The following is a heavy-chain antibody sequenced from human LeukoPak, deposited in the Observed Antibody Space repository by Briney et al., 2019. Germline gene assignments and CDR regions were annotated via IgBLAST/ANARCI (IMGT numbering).Heavy chain of an antibody. CDR1: GVSISAYY. J-gene: IGHJ3*02. CDR3: ARTGLGGAFDI. V-gene: IGHV4-4*07. D-gene: IGHD3-16*01. Sequence: SETLSLTCSVSGVSISAYYWSWIRQPAGKGLEWIGRIYPGESIYASENTNYNPSLKSRVTISVDTSKNQFSLKLSSVTAADTAVYYCARTGLGGAFDIWGQGTMVTVSS. CDR2: IYPGESIYASENT.